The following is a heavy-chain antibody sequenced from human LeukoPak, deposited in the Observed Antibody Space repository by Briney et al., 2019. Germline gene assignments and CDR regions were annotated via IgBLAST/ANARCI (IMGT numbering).Heavy chain of an antibody. CDR1: GYTFTSYA. CDR3: ARSMELMITFGGVIPSL. D-gene: IGHD3-16*02. J-gene: IGHJ4*02. V-gene: IGHV7-4-1*02. Sequence: ASVKVSCKASGYTFTSYAMNWVRQAPGQGLEWMGWINTNTGNPTYAQGFTGRFVFSLDTSVSTAYLQNSSLKAEDTAVYYCARSMELMITFGGVIPSLWGQGTLVTVSS. CDR2: INTNTGNP.